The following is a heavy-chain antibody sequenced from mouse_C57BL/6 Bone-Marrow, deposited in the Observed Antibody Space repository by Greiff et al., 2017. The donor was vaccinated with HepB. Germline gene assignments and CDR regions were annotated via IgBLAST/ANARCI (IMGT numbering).Heavy chain of an antibody. CDR3: ARGETRFTGDYAMDY. Sequence: VQLKESGPGLVKPSQSLSLTCSVTGYSITSGYYWNWIRQFPGNKLEWMGYISYDGSNNYNPSLKNRISITRDTSKNQFFLKLNSVTTEDTATYYGARGETRFTGDYAMDYWGQGTSVTVSS. CDR2: ISYDGSN. CDR1: GYSITSGYY. V-gene: IGHV3-6*01. J-gene: IGHJ4*01.